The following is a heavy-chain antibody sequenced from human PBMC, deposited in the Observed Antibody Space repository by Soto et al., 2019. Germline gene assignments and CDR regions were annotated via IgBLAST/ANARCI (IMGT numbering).Heavy chain of an antibody. J-gene: IGHJ6*02. Sequence: SGTLALTSTVSDGSLSSYYWSWIRQPPGKGLEWIGYIYYSGSTNYNPSLKSRVTISVDTSKNQFSLKLSSVTAADTAVYYCARCSIVGAAGWYYYSMDVWLQGNTV. CDR1: DGSLSSYY. CDR3: ARCSIVGAAGWYYYSMDV. CDR2: IYYSGST. D-gene: IGHD1-26*01. V-gene: IGHV4-59*01.